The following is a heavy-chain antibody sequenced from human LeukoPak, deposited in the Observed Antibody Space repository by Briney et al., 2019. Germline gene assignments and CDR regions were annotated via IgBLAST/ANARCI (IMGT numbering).Heavy chain of an antibody. J-gene: IGHJ3*02. V-gene: IGHV3-48*01. D-gene: IGHD3-9*01. CDR2: ITISSNTI. CDR1: GFTFNTYT. Sequence: GGSLRLSCAASGFTFNTYTIHWVRQAPGKGLEWVSYITISSNTIHYADSVKGRFTISRDNAKNSLYLQMNSLRAEDTAVYYCARDSRHYDILTGYYRPDAFDIWGQGTMVTVSS. CDR3: ARDSRHYDILTGYYRPDAFDI.